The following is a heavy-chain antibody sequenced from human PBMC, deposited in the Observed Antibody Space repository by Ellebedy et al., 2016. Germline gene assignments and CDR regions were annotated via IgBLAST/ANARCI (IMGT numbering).Heavy chain of an antibody. CDR1: GFTFSSYA. V-gene: IGHV3-23*01. J-gene: IGHJ6*02. Sequence: GESLKISXAASGFTFSSYAMSWVRQAPGKGLEWVSAISGSGGSTYYADSVKGRFTISRDNSKNTLYLQMNSLRAEDTAVYYCAKSRAIRYPYGMDVWGQGTTVTVSS. D-gene: IGHD3-9*01. CDR3: AKSRAIRYPYGMDV. CDR2: ISGSGGST.